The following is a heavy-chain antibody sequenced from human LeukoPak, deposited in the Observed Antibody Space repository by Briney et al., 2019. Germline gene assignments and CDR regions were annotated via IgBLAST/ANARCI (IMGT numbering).Heavy chain of an antibody. CDR2: INPSGGST. Sequence: GASVKVSCKASGYTFTSYYMHWVRQAPGQGLEWMGIINPSGGSTSYAQKFQERVTITRDMSTSTAYMELSSPRSEDTAVYYCAAGGLTGTTLFDYWGQGTLVTVSS. CDR3: AAGGLTGTTLFDY. CDR1: GYTFTSYY. D-gene: IGHD1-7*01. J-gene: IGHJ4*02. V-gene: IGHV1-46*01.